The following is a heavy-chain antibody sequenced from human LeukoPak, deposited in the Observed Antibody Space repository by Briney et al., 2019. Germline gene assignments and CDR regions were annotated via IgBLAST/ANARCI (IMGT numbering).Heavy chain of an antibody. CDR3: ARGPYDSSGYIYYYYYGIDV. V-gene: IGHV3-23*01. J-gene: IGHJ6*02. CDR2: ISGSGGST. D-gene: IGHD3-22*01. Sequence: GGSLRLSCAASGFTFSSYPMSWVPQAPGKGLEWVSAISGSGGSTYYADSVKGRFTISRDNSKNTLYLQMNSLRAEDTAVYYCARGPYDSSGYIYYYYYGIDVWGQGTTVTVSS. CDR1: GFTFSSYP.